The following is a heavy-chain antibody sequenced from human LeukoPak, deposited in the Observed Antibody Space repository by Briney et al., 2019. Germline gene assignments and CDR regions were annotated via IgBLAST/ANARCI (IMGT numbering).Heavy chain of an antibody. CDR2: ISSSSSTI. J-gene: IGHJ6*03. V-gene: IGHV3-48*01. Sequence: GGSLRLSFAASGFTFSSYSMNWVRQAPGKGLEWVSYISSSSSTIYYADSVKGRFTISRDNAKNSLYLQMNSLRAEDTAVYYCAREDIVVVPAATPGHYYYYMDVWGKGTTVTVSS. CDR1: GFTFSSYS. D-gene: IGHD2-2*01. CDR3: AREDIVVVPAATPGHYYYYMDV.